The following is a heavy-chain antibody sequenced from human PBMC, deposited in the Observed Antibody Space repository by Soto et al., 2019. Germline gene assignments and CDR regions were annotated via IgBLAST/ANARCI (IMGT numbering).Heavy chain of an antibody. CDR2: MNPNSGNT. J-gene: IGHJ6*02. Sequence: ASVKVSCKASGYTFTSYDSNWVRQATGQGLEWMGWMNPNSGNTGYAQKFQGRVTMTRNTSISTAYMELSSLRSEDTAVYYCARVDRYCSSTSCYYYYGMDVWGQGTTVTVSS. D-gene: IGHD2-2*01. CDR3: ARVDRYCSSTSCYYYYGMDV. CDR1: GYTFTSYD. V-gene: IGHV1-8*01.